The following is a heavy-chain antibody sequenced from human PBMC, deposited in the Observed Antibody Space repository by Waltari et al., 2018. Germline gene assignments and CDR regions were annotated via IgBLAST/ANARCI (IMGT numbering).Heavy chain of an antibody. J-gene: IGHJ4*02. V-gene: IGHV4-39*07. CDR3: ARTAYDHLTGYPTLDH. CDR1: VAYFESSSHY. Sequence: QVQLQESGPGLVKPSETLSPTCSVSVAYFESSSHYWGWVRQPPGKGLEWIGSIYYSGSTYYNPSLKSRVNMSVDTANYQFSLKVTSVTAADTAIYYCARTAYDHLTGYPTLDHWGQGILVTVSS. D-gene: IGHD3-9*01. CDR2: IYYSGST.